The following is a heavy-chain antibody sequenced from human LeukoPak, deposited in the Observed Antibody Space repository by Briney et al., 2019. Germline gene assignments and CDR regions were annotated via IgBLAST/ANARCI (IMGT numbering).Heavy chain of an antibody. CDR2: IRYDGSNK. CDR3: AKVAYYYDSSGYSFDY. J-gene: IGHJ4*02. D-gene: IGHD3-22*01. CDR1: GFTFSSYG. Sequence: GGSLRLSCAASGFTFSSYGMHWVRQAPGKGLEWVAFIRYDGSNKYYADSVKSRFTISRDNSKNTLYLQMNSLRAEDTAVYYCAKVAYYYDSSGYSFDYWGQGTLVTVSS. V-gene: IGHV3-30*02.